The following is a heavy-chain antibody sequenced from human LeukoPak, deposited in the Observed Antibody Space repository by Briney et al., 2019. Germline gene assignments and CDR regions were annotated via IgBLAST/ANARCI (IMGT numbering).Heavy chain of an antibody. J-gene: IGHJ5*02. D-gene: IGHD5-24*01. V-gene: IGHV3-9*01. CDR3: AKDKMATIMGWFDP. CDR1: GFTFDDYA. CDR2: ISWNSGSI. Sequence: GGSLRLSCAASGFTFDDYAMHWVRQAPGKGLEWVSGISWNSGSIGYADSAKGRFTISRDNAKNSLYLQMNSLRAEDTALYYCAKDKMATIMGWFDPWGQGTLVTVSS.